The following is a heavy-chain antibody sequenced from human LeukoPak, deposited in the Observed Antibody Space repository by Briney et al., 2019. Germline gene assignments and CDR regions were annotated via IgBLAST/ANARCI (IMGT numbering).Heavy chain of an antibody. CDR2: ISESGGET. CDR1: GFTFSSYA. V-gene: IGHV3-23*01. D-gene: IGHD3-22*01. Sequence: GGSLRLSCSASGFTFSSYAMSWVRQAPGKGLEWVSAISESGGETYHADSAKGRFTISRDTSKSTLYLQLNSLRAEDTAIYYCAKGIDSTGYYPFDYWGQGTLVTVSS. J-gene: IGHJ4*02. CDR3: AKGIDSTGYYPFDY.